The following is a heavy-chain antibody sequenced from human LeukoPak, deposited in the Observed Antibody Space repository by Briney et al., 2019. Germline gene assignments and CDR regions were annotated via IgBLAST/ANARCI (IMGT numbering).Heavy chain of an antibody. D-gene: IGHD4-17*01. CDR1: GSTFSNYA. J-gene: IGHJ4*02. CDR2: ISRSGGST. V-gene: IGHV3-23*01. CDR3: ARVGRLQYGDYVAFDY. Sequence: RSGGSLRLSCAASGSTFSNYAMSWVRQAPGKGLERVSAISRSGGSTYYADSVKGRFTISRDNSKNTLYLQTNSLGAEDTAVYYCARVGRLQYGDYVAFDYWGQGALVTVSS.